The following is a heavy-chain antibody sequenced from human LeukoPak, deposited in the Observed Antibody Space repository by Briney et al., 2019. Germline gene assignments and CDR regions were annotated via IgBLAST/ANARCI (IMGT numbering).Heavy chain of an antibody. Sequence: GGSLRLSCAVSGFTFSSYAMSWVRQAPGKGLEWVSGISGSGGNTYYPDSVKGLFTISRDNSKNTLYLQMNSLRAEDTAVYYCAKDHGKHIVVVVGYWGQGTLVTVSS. CDR3: AKDHGKHIVVVVGY. V-gene: IGHV3-23*01. J-gene: IGHJ4*02. CDR1: GFTFSSYA. D-gene: IGHD2-21*01. CDR2: ISGSGGNT.